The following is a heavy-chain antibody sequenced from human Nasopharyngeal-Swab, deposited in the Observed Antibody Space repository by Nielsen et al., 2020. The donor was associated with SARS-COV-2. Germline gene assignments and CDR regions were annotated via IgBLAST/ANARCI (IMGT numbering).Heavy chain of an antibody. D-gene: IGHD4-17*01. J-gene: IGHJ4*02. CDR3: ARMGPPLATVTTGDY. V-gene: IGHV3-21*01. Sequence: GESLKISCVAPGFTFSSYGMNWVRQAPGKGLEWVSSISSSSTYIYYADSVKGRFTISRDNAQNSLYLQMSSLRAEDTAVYYCARMGPPLATVTTGDYWGQGTLVTVSS. CDR2: ISSSSTYI. CDR1: GFTFSSYG.